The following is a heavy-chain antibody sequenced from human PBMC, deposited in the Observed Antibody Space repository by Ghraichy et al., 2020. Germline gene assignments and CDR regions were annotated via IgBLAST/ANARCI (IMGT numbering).Heavy chain of an antibody. CDR3: ARGEWELPFDY. CDR2: IYSGGST. Sequence: GGSLRLSCAASGFTVSSNYMSWVRQAPGKGQEWVSVIYSGGSTYYADSVKGRFTISRDNSKNTLYLQMNSLRAEDTAVYYCARGEWELPFDYWGQGTLVTVSS. J-gene: IGHJ4*02. D-gene: IGHD1-26*01. V-gene: IGHV3-53*01. CDR1: GFTVSSNY.